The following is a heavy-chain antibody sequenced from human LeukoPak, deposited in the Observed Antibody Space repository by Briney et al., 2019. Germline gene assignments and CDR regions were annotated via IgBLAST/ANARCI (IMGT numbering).Heavy chain of an antibody. CDR1: GYTFTNFD. V-gene: IGHV1-8*03. Sequence: GASVKVSCKASGYTFTNFDINWARQATGQGLEWMGWMNPNSGNTGYAQKFQGRVTITRNTSISTAYMELSSLRSDDTAVYYCATGLVPAASHYGMDVWGQGTTVTVSS. J-gene: IGHJ6*02. CDR3: ATGLVPAASHYGMDV. CDR2: MNPNSGNT. D-gene: IGHD2-2*01.